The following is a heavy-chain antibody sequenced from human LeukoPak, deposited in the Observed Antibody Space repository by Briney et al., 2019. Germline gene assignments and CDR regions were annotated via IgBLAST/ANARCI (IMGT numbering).Heavy chain of an antibody. D-gene: IGHD5-12*01. CDR3: ARVSTAYSGYDN. CDR1: GGTFSSYA. Sequence: SVKVSCKASGGTFSSYAISWVRQAPGQGLEWMGGIIPIFGTANYAQKFQGRVTITADKSTSTAYMELSSLRSEDTAVYYCARVSTAYSGYDNWGQGTLVTVSS. J-gene: IGHJ4*02. V-gene: IGHV1-69*06. CDR2: IIPIFGTA.